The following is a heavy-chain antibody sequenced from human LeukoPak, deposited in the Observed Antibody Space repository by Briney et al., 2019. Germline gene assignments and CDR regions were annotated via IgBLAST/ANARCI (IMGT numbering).Heavy chain of an antibody. CDR2: IYHSGST. CDR1: GYSISSGYY. V-gene: IGHV4-38-2*02. D-gene: IGHD3-22*01. CDR3: ARGYYEPFDY. J-gene: IGHJ4*02. Sequence: SETLSLTCTVSGYSISSGYYWGWIRQPPGKGLEWIGSIYHSGSTYYNPSLKSRVTISVDTSKNQFSLKLSSVTAADTAVYYCARGYYEPFDYWGQGTLVTVSS.